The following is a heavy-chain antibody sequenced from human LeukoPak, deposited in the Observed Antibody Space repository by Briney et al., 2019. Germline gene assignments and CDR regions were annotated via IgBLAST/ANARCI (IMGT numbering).Heavy chain of an antibody. Sequence: PGGSLRLSCAASGFTFSSYGMSWVRQAPGKGLEWVSAISGSGGSTYYADSVKGRFTISRDNSKNTLYLQMNSLRAEDTAVYYCAKGSGYYYRYYFDYWGQGTLVTVSS. CDR2: ISGSGGST. CDR3: AKGSGYYYRYYFDY. D-gene: IGHD3-22*01. V-gene: IGHV3-23*01. CDR1: GFTFSSYG. J-gene: IGHJ4*02.